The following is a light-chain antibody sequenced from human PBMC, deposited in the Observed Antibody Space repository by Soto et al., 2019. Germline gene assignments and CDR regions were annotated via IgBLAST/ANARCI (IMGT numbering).Light chain of an antibody. CDR1: SSNIGSNT. CDR3: AAWDDNLNGLV. CDR2: SNN. V-gene: IGLV1-44*01. Sequence: QSVLTQPPSASGTPGQRVTISCSGSSSNIGSNTVSWSQQLPGTAPQLLIYSNNQRPSGVPDRFSGSKSGTYASLVISGLQSEDEADYYCAAWDDNLNGLVFGGGTKVTVL. J-gene: IGLJ2*01.